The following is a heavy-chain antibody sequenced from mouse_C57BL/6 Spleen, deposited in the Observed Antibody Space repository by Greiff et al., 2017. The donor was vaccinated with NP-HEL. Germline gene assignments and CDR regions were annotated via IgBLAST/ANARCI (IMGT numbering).Heavy chain of an antibody. CDR3: TRSIPNWDWFAY. D-gene: IGHD4-1*02. Sequence: VQLVESGAELVRPGASVTLSCKASGYTFTDYEMHWVKQTPVHGLEWIGAIDPETGGTAYNQKFKGKAILTADKSSSTAYMELRSLTSEDSAVYYCTRSIPNWDWFAYWGQGTLVTVSA. V-gene: IGHV1-15*01. CDR1: GYTFTDYE. J-gene: IGHJ3*01. CDR2: IDPETGGT.